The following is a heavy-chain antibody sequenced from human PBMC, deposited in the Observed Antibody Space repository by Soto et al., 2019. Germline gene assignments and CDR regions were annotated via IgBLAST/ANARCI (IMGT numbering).Heavy chain of an antibody. D-gene: IGHD3-3*01. V-gene: IGHV2-5*02. CDR3: AHHLGFLEWFKLGPYFDY. Sequence: TLTLTCTFSGFSLSTSGVGVGWIRQPPGKALEWLALIYWDDDKRYSPSLKSRLTITKDTSKNQVVLTMTNMDPVDTATYYCAHHLGFLEWFKLGPYFDYWGQGTLVTVSS. CDR2: IYWDDDK. J-gene: IGHJ4*02. CDR1: GFSLSTSGVG.